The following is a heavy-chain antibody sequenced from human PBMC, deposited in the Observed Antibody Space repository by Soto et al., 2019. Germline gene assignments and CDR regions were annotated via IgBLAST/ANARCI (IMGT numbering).Heavy chain of an antibody. J-gene: IGHJ4*02. CDR3: ATDLSYYDFWSGYYKGLFGY. V-gene: IGHV3-23*01. Sequence: GGSLRLSCAASGFTFSNYVMSWVRQAPGKGLEWVSGVSGSGSSTNYADSVKGRFTVSRDNSKNTLYLQVSSLRAEDTAVYYCATDLSYYDFWSGYYKGLFGYWGQGTLVTVSS. D-gene: IGHD3-3*01. CDR2: VSGSGSST. CDR1: GFTFSNYV.